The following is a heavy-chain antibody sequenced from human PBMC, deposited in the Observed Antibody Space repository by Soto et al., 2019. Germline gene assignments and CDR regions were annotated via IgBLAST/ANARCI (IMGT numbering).Heavy chain of an antibody. D-gene: IGHD4-17*01. J-gene: IGHJ5*02. CDR2: ISSGSSTI. CDR3: AREGGDLNWFDP. V-gene: IGHV3-48*01. CDR1: GFTFSSYS. Sequence: EVQLVESGGGLVQPGGSLRLSCAASGFTFSSYSMNWVRQAPGKGLEWVSYISSGSSTIYYADSVKGRFTISRDNAKNSLYLQMNSLRAEDTAVYYCAREGGDLNWFDPWGQGTLVTVSS.